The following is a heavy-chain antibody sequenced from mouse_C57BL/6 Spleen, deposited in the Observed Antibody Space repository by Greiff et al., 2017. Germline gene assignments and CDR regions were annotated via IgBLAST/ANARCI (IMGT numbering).Heavy chain of an antibody. V-gene: IGHV3-1*01. D-gene: IGHD2-10*02. CDR2: ISYSGST. Sequence: EVQRVESGPGMVKPSQSLSLTCTVTGYSITSGYDWHWIRHFPGNKLEWMGYISYSGSTNYNPSLKSRIPITHDTSKNHFFLKLNSLTTEDTATYYCATGYGNLYAMDYWGQGTSVTVSS. J-gene: IGHJ4*01. CDR1: GYSITSGYD. CDR3: ATGYGNLYAMDY.